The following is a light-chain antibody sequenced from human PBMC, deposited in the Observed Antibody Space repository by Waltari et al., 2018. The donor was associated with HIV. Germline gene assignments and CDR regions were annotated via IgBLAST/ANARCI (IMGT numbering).Light chain of an antibody. Sequence: DIQMTQSTSTLSASVGDRVKITCRATQSVRTSLAWYQQKHGRSPKLLIYKASTLETEVPSRFSGSGSGTEFNLTISGLLSVDFATYYCLQYEGDTRTFGRGTTV. CDR2: KAS. CDR1: QSVRTS. CDR3: LQYEGDTRT. V-gene: IGKV1-5*03. J-gene: IGKJ1*01.